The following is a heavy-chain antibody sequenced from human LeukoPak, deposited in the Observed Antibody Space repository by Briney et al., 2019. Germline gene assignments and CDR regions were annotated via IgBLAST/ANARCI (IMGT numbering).Heavy chain of an antibody. CDR1: GFTFSDYY. Sequence: GSLRLSCAASGFTFSDYYMSWVRQPPGKGLEWIGEIYHSGSTNYNPSLKSRVTISVDKSKNQFSLKLSSVTAADTAVYYCARDWVLRWELRGAFDIWGQGTMVTVSS. CDR3: ARDWVLRWELRGAFDI. CDR2: IYHSGST. D-gene: IGHD1-26*01. J-gene: IGHJ3*02. V-gene: IGHV4-4*02.